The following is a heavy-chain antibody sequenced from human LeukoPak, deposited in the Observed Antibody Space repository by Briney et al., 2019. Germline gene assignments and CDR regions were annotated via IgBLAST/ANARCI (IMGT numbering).Heavy chain of an antibody. CDR3: ARVDWNIDS. CDR1: GFTFSSYW. Sequence: GGSLRLSCAASGFTFSSYWMHWVREAPGKGLVWVSRINDDGSSTTYADSVKGRFTISRDNAKNTLHLQMNSLRAEDTAVYYCARVDWNIDSWGQGTLVTVSS. V-gene: IGHV3-74*01. D-gene: IGHD1/OR15-1a*01. J-gene: IGHJ4*02. CDR2: INDDGSST.